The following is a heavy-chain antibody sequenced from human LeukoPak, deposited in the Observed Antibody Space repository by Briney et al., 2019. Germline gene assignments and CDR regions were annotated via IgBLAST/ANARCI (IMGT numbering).Heavy chain of an antibody. V-gene: IGHV4-39*01. J-gene: IGHJ4*02. CDR3: ARQALEGDYVWGSYRQPFDY. CDR2: IYYSGST. D-gene: IGHD3-16*02. Sequence: SETLSLTCTVSGGSISSSSYYWGWIRQPPGKGLEWLGSIYYSGSTYYNPSLKSRVTISVDTSKNQFSLKLSSVTAADTAVYYCARQALEGDYVWGSYRQPFDYWGQGTLVTVSS. CDR1: GGSISSSSYY.